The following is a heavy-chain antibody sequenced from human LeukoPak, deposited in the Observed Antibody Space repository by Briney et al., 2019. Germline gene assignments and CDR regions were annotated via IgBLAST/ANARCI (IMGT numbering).Heavy chain of an antibody. Sequence: SETLSLTCTVSGGSISTSNYYWGWIRQPPGKGLEWIGSIYYSGSTYYNPSLKSRVTISVDTSKNQFSLKLSSVTAADTAVYYCARSYSSGWNGHDYWGQGTLVTVSS. CDR1: GGSISTSNYY. V-gene: IGHV4-39*07. CDR3: ARSYSSGWNGHDY. CDR2: IYYSGST. J-gene: IGHJ4*02. D-gene: IGHD6-19*01.